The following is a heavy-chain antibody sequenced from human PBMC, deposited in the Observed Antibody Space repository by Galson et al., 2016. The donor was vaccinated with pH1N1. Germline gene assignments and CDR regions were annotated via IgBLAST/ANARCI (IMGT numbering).Heavy chain of an antibody. CDR3: ARHWGYFNGSQSYSTTLAGMDV. D-gene: IGHD3-10*01. J-gene: IGHJ6*02. V-gene: IGHV5-10-1*01. CDR1: GYRFNTYW. Sequence: QSGAEVKKPGESLRISCKGSGYRFNTYWISWVRQRPGKGLEWMRKIDPSDSYINSNPSVQGHVPISTDSSVSTAYLQWASLEASYTAMYYCARHWGYFNGSQSYSTTLAGMDVCGQGTTVTVSS. CDR2: IDPSDSYI.